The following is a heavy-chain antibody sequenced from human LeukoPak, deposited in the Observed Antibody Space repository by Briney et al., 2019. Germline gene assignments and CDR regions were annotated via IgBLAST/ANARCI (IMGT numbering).Heavy chain of an antibody. CDR3: ARSPMAFDY. CDR2: IYYSGST. Sequence: PSQTLSLTCTVSGGSISSGSYYWSWIRQPAGKGLEWIGYIYYSGSTNYNPSLKSRVTISVDTSKNQFSLKLSSVTAADTAVYYCARSPMAFDYWGQGTLVTVSS. D-gene: IGHD3-10*01. J-gene: IGHJ4*02. V-gene: IGHV4-61*10. CDR1: GGSISSGSYY.